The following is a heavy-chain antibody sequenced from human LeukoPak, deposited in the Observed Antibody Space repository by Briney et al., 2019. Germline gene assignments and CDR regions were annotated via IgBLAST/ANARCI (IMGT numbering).Heavy chain of an antibody. CDR3: AIRAARAAASHYYYYMDV. Sequence: GGSLRLSCAASGFTFSSYAMSWVRQAPGKGLEWVSAISGSGGSTYYADSVKGRFTISRDNSKNTLYLQMNSLRAEDTARYYCAIRAARAAASHYYYYMDVWGKGTTVTVSS. CDR2: ISGSGGST. CDR1: GFTFSSYA. V-gene: IGHV3-23*01. D-gene: IGHD6-13*01. J-gene: IGHJ6*03.